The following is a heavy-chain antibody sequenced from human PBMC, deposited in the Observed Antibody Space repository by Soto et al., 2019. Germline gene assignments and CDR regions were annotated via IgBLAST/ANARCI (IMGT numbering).Heavy chain of an antibody. CDR1: GFTFSSYD. CDR2: IGTAGDT. J-gene: IGHJ6*03. D-gene: IGHD2-2*01. CDR3: ARARYCSSTSCYYYMDV. Sequence: PGGSLRLSCPASGFTFSSYDMHWVRQATGKGLEWVSAIGTAGDTYYPGSVKGRFTISRENAKNSLYLQMNSLRAGDTAVYYCARARYCSSTSCYYYMDVWGKGTTVTVSS. V-gene: IGHV3-13*01.